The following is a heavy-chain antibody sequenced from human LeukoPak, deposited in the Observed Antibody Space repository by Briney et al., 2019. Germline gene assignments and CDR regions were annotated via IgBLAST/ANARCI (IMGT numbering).Heavy chain of an antibody. V-gene: IGHV1-2*02. Sequence: ASVKVSCKASGYTFTSYYMHWVRQAPGQGLEWMGWINPNSGGTNYAQKFQGRVTMTRDTSISTAYMELSRLRSDDTAVYYCASPLHYDNAVFDYWGQGTLVTVSS. CDR1: GYTFTSYY. D-gene: IGHD3-22*01. CDR2: INPNSGGT. J-gene: IGHJ4*02. CDR3: ASPLHYDNAVFDY.